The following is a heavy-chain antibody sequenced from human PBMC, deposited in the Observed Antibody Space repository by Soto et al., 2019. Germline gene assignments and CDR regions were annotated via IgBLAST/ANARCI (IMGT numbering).Heavy chain of an antibody. CDR1: GGSFGKSA. CDR3: ATGVIWIGYFTVDS. J-gene: IGHJ4*02. D-gene: IGHD3-3*01. V-gene: IGHV1-69*13. Sequence: SVKVSCKASGGSFGKSAINWVRQTPGQGLEWLGGFIPVYRILNYAQKFQGRVTITADESTGTAYMTLSSLASDDTAVYYCATGVIWIGYFTVDSWGQGTRVTVS. CDR2: FIPVYRIL.